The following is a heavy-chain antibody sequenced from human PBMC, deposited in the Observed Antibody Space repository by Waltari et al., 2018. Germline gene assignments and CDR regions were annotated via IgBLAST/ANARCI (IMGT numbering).Heavy chain of an antibody. Sequence: QVQLQESGPGLVKPSETLSLTCAVSGYSISSGYYWGWIRQPPGKGLEWIGNFYHRGSTCYNPSLKSRVTISVDTSKNQFSLKLSSVTAADTAVYYCARHGGFGRRAAAGTGFDYWGQGTLVTVSS. J-gene: IGHJ4*02. D-gene: IGHD6-13*01. CDR3: ARHGGFGRRAAAGTGFDY. V-gene: IGHV4-38-2*01. CDR1: GYSISSGYY. CDR2: FYHRGST.